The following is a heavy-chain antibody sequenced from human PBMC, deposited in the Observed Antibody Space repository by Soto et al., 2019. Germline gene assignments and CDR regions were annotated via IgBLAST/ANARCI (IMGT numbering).Heavy chain of an antibody. V-gene: IGHV3-30*18. J-gene: IGHJ4*02. CDR2: ISYDGSNK. CDR1: GFTFSSYG. CDR3: AKAYCSSTSCYNDY. Sequence: GGSLRLSCAASGFTFSSYGMHWVRQAPGKGLEWVAVISYDGSNKYYADSVKGRFTISRDNSKNTLYLQMNSLRAEDTAVYYCAKAYCSSTSCYNDYWGQGTLVTVSS. D-gene: IGHD2-2*02.